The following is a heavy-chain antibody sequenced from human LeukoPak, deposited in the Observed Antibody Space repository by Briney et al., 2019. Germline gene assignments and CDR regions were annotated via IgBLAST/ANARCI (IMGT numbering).Heavy chain of an antibody. CDR3: ARNRSNFYGEIPFDI. D-gene: IGHD3-10*01. CDR1: GGDISNYY. J-gene: IGHJ3*02. V-gene: IGHV4-4*07. CDR2: MYGSGGT. Sequence: SETLSLTCTVSGGDISNYYWSWIRQSAGKGLEWIGQMYGSGGTNYNPSLKSRVTLSADKSKNQISLTLSSVTAADTGAYYCARNRSNFYGEIPFDIWGQGTMVTVSS.